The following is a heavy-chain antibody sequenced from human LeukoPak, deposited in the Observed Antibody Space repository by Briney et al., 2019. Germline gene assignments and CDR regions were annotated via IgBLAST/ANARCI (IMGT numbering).Heavy chain of an antibody. CDR1: GFTFSSYG. V-gene: IGHV3-30*18. CDR3: AKEYLAGGIDY. Sequence: GGSLRLSCAASGFTFSSYGMHWVRQAPGKGLEWVAVISYDGSNKYYADSVKGRFTISRDNSKNTLYLQMNSLRAEDTAVYYCAKEYLAGGIDYWGQGTLVTVSS. D-gene: IGHD2-15*01. J-gene: IGHJ4*02. CDR2: ISYDGSNK.